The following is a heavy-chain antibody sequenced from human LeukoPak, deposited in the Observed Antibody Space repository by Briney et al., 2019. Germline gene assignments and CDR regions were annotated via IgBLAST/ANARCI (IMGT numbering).Heavy chain of an antibody. J-gene: IGHJ4*02. Sequence: PSETLSLTCTVSGGSISSYYWSWIRQPPGKGLEWIGRIYTSGSTNYNPSLKSRVTISVDTSKNQFSLKLSSVTAADTAVYYCARERDYDILTGYYTDYWGQGTLVTVSS. V-gene: IGHV4-4*08. D-gene: IGHD3-9*01. CDR1: GGSISSYY. CDR2: IYTSGST. CDR3: ARERDYDILTGYYTDY.